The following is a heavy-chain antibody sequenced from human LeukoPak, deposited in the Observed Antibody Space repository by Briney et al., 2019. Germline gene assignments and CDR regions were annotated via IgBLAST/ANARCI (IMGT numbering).Heavy chain of an antibody. CDR1: GGSISSGGYY. CDR3: AAYYYGSGSLANNWFDP. V-gene: IGHV4-31*03. J-gene: IGHJ5*02. Sequence: SETLSLTCTVSGGSISSGGYYWSWIRQYPGKGLEWIGYIYYSGSTYYNPSLKSRVTISVDTSKNQFSLKLISVPAADTAVYYCAAYYYGSGSLANNWFDPWGQGTLVTVSS. CDR2: IYYSGST. D-gene: IGHD3-10*01.